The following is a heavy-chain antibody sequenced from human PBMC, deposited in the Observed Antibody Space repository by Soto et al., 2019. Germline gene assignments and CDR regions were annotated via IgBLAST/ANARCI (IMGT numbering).Heavy chain of an antibody. J-gene: IGHJ4*02. CDR2: IKQDGSEK. CDR3: TMAQTRVTAKFDY. D-gene: IGHD5-18*01. V-gene: IGHV3-7*01. CDR1: GFTFSNYW. Sequence: PGGSLRLSCAASGFTFSNYWMSWVRQAPGKGLEWVANIKQDGSEKHYEDSVKGRFTISRDNAKNSLYLEMNSLRAEDTAVYYCTMAQTRVTAKFDYWGQGTLVTVSS.